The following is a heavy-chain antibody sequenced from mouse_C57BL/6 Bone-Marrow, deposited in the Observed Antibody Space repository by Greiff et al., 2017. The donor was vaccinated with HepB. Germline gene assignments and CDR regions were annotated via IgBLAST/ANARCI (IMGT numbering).Heavy chain of an antibody. Sequence: VQLKESGPELVKPGASVKISCKASGYSFTGYYMNWVKQSPEKSLEWIGEINPSTGGTTYNQKFKAKATLTVDKSSSTAYMQLKSLTSEDSAVYYCGYYVYAMDYWGQGTSVTVSS. CDR2: INPSTGGT. J-gene: IGHJ4*01. CDR1: GYSFTGYY. CDR3: GYYVYAMDY. D-gene: IGHD1-1*01. V-gene: IGHV1-42*01.